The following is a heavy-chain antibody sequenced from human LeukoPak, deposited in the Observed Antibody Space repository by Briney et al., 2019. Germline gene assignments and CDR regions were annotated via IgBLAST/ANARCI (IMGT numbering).Heavy chain of an antibody. D-gene: IGHD3-22*01. V-gene: IGHV1-69*04. CDR3: AGDYDSSGYSATFDY. J-gene: IGHJ4*02. CDR1: GGTFSSYA. CDR2: IIPILGIA. Sequence: ASVKVSCKASGGTFSSYAISWVRQAPGQGLEWMGRIIPILGIANYAQKFQGRVTITADKSTSTAYMELSSQRSEDTAVYYCAGDYDSSGYSATFDYWGQGTLVTVSS.